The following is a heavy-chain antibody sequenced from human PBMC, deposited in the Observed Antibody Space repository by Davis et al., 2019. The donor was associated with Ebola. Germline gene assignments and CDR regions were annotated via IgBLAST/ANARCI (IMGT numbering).Heavy chain of an antibody. CDR2: INPSGGST. CDR3: ARGGYCSGGSCSSNYYYYYGMDV. CDR1: GGTFSSYA. J-gene: IGHJ6*02. Sequence: ASVKVSCKASGGTFSSYAISWVRQAPGKGLEWMGIINPSGGSTSYAQKFQGRVTMTRDTSTSTAYMELRSLRSEDTAVYYCARGGYCSGGSCSSNYYYYYGMDVWGQGTTVTVSS. V-gene: IGHV1-46*01. D-gene: IGHD2-15*01.